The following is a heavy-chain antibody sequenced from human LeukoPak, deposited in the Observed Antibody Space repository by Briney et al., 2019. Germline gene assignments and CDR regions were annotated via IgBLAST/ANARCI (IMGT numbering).Heavy chain of an antibody. Sequence: SETLSLTCAVYGGSFSGYYWSWIRQPPGKELEWIGEINHSGSTNYNPSLTSRVTISVDTSKNQFSLKLSSVTAADTAVYYCARGGYDFWSGYYAFDIWGQGTMVTVSS. CDR1: GGSFSGYY. CDR3: ARGGYDFWSGYYAFDI. J-gene: IGHJ3*02. V-gene: IGHV4-34*01. CDR2: INHSGST. D-gene: IGHD3-3*01.